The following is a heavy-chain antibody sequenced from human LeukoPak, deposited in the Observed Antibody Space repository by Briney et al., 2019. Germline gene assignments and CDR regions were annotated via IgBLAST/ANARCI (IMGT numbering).Heavy chain of an antibody. Sequence: GGSLRLSCAASGFTFDSYAMSWVRQAPGKGLDSVSAVSRFGGTTYYADSAKGRFTISRDNSNNTVYLQMNSLRVGDTALYYCVKHVGSRWSNNRFDPWGQGTLVTVS. CDR2: VSRFGGTT. J-gene: IGHJ5*02. V-gene: IGHV3-23*01. CDR1: GFTFDSYA. D-gene: IGHD6-13*01. CDR3: VKHVGSRWSNNRFDP.